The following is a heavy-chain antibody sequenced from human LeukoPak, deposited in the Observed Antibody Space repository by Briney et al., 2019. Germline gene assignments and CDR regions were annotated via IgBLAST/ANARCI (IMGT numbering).Heavy chain of an antibody. V-gene: IGHV4-59*08. CDR2: IYYSGST. Sequence: SETLSLTCIVSGGSISTYYWSWIRQPPGKGLEWIGYIYYSGSTNYNPSLKSRDTISVDTSKNQLSLKLISVTAPDTAVYYCARHGAMIVVNDAFDNWGQGTMVTVSS. CDR1: GGSISTYY. CDR3: ARHGAMIVVNDAFDN. D-gene: IGHD3-22*01. J-gene: IGHJ3*02.